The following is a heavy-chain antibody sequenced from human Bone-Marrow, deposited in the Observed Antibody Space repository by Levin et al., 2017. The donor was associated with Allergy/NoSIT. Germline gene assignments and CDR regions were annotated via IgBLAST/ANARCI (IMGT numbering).Heavy chain of an antibody. J-gene: IGHJ3*02. V-gene: IGHV2-5*02. CDR3: AHRPPYGSGAFDAFDI. CDR1: GFSFSTTGVA. D-gene: IGHD3-10*01. CDR2: IYWDDDK. Sequence: SGPTLVKPTQTLTLTCTFSGFSFSTTGVAVAWIRQPPGKALEWLGIIYWDDDKRYSPSLKSRLTITKDTSKNQVVLTLTNMDPVDTATYYCAHRPPYGSGAFDAFDIWGQGTMVTVSS.